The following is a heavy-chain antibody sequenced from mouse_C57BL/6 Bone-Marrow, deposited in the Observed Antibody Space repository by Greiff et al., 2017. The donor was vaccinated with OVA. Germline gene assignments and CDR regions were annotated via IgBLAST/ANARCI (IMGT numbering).Heavy chain of an antibody. Sequence: VQLQQSGAELVRPGASVKLSCTASGFNIKDDYMHWVKQRPEQGLEWIGWIDPENGDTEYASKFQGKATITADTSSNTAYLQLSSLTSEDTAVYYCTTHYVDYWGQGTTLTVSS. J-gene: IGHJ2*01. V-gene: IGHV14-4*01. CDR3: TTHYVDY. CDR1: GFNIKDDY. CDR2: IDPENGDT.